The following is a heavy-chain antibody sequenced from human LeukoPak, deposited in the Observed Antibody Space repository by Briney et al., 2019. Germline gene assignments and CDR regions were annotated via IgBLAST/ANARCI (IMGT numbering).Heavy chain of an antibody. CDR2: FDPEDGET. D-gene: IGHD2-2*01. J-gene: IGHJ3*02. CDR1: GYTLTELS. CDR3: AGNIVVVPAACFDI. V-gene: IGHV1-24*01. Sequence: ASVKVSCKVSGYTLTELSMHWVRQAPGKGLEWMGGFDPEDGETIYAQKFQCRVTITADESTSTAYMELSSLRSEDTAVYYCAGNIVVVPAACFDIWGQGTMVTVSS.